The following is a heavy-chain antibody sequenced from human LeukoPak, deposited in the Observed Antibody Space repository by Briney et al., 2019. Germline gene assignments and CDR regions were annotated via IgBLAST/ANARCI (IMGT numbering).Heavy chain of an antibody. CDR3: ARDLLRYFDWLLDY. D-gene: IGHD3-9*01. J-gene: IGHJ4*02. Sequence: KPGGSLRLSCAASGFTFSSYSMNWVRQAPGKGLEWVSSISSSSYIYYADSVKGRFTISRDNAKNSLYLQMNSLRAEDTAVYYCARDLLRYFDWLLDYWGQGTLVTVSS. V-gene: IGHV3-21*01. CDR1: GFTFSSYS. CDR2: ISSSSYI.